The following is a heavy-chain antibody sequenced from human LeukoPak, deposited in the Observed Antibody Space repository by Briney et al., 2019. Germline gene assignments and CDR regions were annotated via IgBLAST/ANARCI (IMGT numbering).Heavy chain of an antibody. CDR3: AEDMGGRYYGSGSYWAYGMDV. CDR1: GFTFDDYA. J-gene: IGHJ6*04. V-gene: IGHV3-43D*04. D-gene: IGHD3-10*01. CDR2: ISWDGGST. Sequence: GGSLRLSCAASGFTFDDYAMHWVRQAPGKGLEWVSLISWDGGSTYYADSVKGRFTISRDNSKNSLYLQMNSLRAEDTALYYCAEDMGGRYYGSGSYWAYGMDVWGKGTTVTVSS.